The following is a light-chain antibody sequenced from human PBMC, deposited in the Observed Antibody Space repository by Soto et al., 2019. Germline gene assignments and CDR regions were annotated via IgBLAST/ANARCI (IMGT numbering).Light chain of an antibody. CDR3: QHFNNWPLT. CDR2: GAS. Sequence: EIVMTQSPATLSVSPGERATLSSRASQSVSSNLAWYQHKPGQAPRLLIYGASTRATGIPARFSGSGSGTEFTLTINSLQSEDFAVYYCQHFNNWPLTFGGGTKVEIK. V-gene: IGKV3-15*01. J-gene: IGKJ4*01. CDR1: QSVSSN.